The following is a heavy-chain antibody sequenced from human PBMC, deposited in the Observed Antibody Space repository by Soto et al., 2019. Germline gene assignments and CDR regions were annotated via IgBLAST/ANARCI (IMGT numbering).Heavy chain of an antibody. J-gene: IGHJ6*02. D-gene: IGHD2-15*01. CDR2: IDPSDSYT. CDR1: RYSFTSYW. Sequence: GESLKISCKGSRYSFTSYWISWVRQMPGKGLEWMGRIDPSDSYTNYSPSFQGHVTISADKSISTAYLQWSSLKASDTAMYYCARHDPSYCSGGSCYYGMDVWGQGTRSPSP. V-gene: IGHV5-10-1*01. CDR3: ARHDPSYCSGGSCYYGMDV.